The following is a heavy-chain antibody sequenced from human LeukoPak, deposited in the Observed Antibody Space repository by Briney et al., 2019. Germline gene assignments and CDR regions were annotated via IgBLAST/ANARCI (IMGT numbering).Heavy chain of an antibody. CDR2: INPNSGGT. J-gene: IGHJ6*02. V-gene: IGHV1-2*02. CDR3: ALGRELLRAGPYYYGMDV. Sequence: RASVKVSCKASGYTFTGYYMHWVRQAPGQGPEWMGWINPNSGGTNYAQKFQGRVTMTRDTSISTAYMELSRLRSDDTAVYYRALGRELLRAGPYYYGMDVWGQGTTVTVSS. D-gene: IGHD1-26*01. CDR1: GYTFTGYY.